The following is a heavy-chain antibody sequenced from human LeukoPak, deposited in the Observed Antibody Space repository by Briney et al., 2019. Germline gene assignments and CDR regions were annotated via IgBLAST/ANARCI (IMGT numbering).Heavy chain of an antibody. Sequence: SETLSLTCTVSGGSISSYYWSWIRQPPGKGLEWIGYIYYSGSTNYNPSLKSRVTISVDTSKNQFSLKLSSVTAADTAVYYCARGSSERITIFGVVPQPYYFDYWGQGTLVTVSS. D-gene: IGHD3-3*01. CDR2: IYYSGST. CDR1: GGSISSYY. CDR3: ARGSSERITIFGVVPQPYYFDY. V-gene: IGHV4-59*01. J-gene: IGHJ4*02.